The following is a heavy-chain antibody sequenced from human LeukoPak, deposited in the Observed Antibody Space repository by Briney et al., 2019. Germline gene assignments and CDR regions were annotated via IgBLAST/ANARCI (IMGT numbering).Heavy chain of an antibody. Sequence: SETLSLTCTVSGGSISSSSYYWSWIRQPPGKGLEWIGYIYYSGSTNYNPSLKSRVTISVDTSKNQFSLKLSSVTAADTAVYYCARYSGSYYGYFDYWGQGTLVTVSS. V-gene: IGHV4-61*01. CDR2: IYYSGST. CDR3: ARYSGSYYGYFDY. D-gene: IGHD1-26*01. CDR1: GGSISSSSYY. J-gene: IGHJ4*02.